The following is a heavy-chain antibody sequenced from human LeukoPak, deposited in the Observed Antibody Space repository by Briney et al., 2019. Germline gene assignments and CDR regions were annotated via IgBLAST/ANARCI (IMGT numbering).Heavy chain of an antibody. CDR2: IYYSGST. J-gene: IGHJ4*02. Sequence: KPSETLSLTCTVSGGSISSYYWSWIRQPPGKGLEWIGYIYYSGSTNYNPSLKSRVTISVDTPKNQFSLKLSSVTAADTAVYYCARGQRIAALAIDYWGQGTLVTVSS. D-gene: IGHD6-6*01. CDR1: GGSISSYY. CDR3: ARGQRIAALAIDY. V-gene: IGHV4-59*01.